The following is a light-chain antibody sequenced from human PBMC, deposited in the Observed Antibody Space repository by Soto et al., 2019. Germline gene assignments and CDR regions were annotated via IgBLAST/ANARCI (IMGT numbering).Light chain of an antibody. V-gene: IGKV3D-15*01. CDR3: QQYNSYSWT. J-gene: IGKJ1*01. CDR2: DAS. Sequence: EIVMTQSPATLSLSPGEGATLSCRASQSVSSYLAWYQQKPGQAPRLLIYDASNRATGIPARFSGSGSGTDFTLTISSLQPDDFATYYCQQYNSYSWTFGQGTKVDIK. CDR1: QSVSSY.